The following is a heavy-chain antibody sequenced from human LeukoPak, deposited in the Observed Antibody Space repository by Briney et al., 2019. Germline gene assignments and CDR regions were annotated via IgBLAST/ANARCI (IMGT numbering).Heavy chain of an antibody. J-gene: IGHJ4*02. V-gene: IGHV1-69*04. CDR3: ARDPPGYSSSINISDY. CDR2: IIPILGIA. Sequence: GCSVTVSCRASGGTFSSYAISWVRQAPGQGLEWMGGIIPILGIANYAQKFQGRVTITADKSTSTAYMELSSLRSEDTAVYYCARDPPGYSSSINISDYWGQGTLVTVSS. D-gene: IGHD6-19*01. CDR1: GGTFSSYA.